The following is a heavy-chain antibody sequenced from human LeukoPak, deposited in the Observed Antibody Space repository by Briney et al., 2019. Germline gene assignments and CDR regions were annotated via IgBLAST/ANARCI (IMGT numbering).Heavy chain of an antibody. V-gene: IGHV3-74*01. J-gene: IGHJ4*02. D-gene: IGHD4-11*01. CDR2: ISSGDGTDI. CDR3: TRTTGQRCFDC. CDR1: GFTFSSYW. Sequence: GGSLRLSCAASGFTFSSYWMHWVRQAPGKGPVWISHISSGDGTDIGYADSVKGRFTISRDNAKNTLYLQMNSLGVEDTAVYYCTRTTGQRCFDCWGQGTQVTVSS.